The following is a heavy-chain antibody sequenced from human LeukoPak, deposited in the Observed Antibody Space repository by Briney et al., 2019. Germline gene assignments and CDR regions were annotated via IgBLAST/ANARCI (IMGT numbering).Heavy chain of an antibody. CDR2: ISSGSDYI. Sequence: GGSLRLSCAASGFTFDDYAMHWVRQAPGKGLEWVSSISSGSDYIYYADSVNGRFTISRDNAKNSLYLHMNILRAEDTAVYYCAREGTAGTNLNWFDPWGQGTLVTVSS. D-gene: IGHD1-1*01. J-gene: IGHJ5*02. CDR3: AREGTAGTNLNWFDP. V-gene: IGHV3-21*04. CDR1: GFTFDDYA.